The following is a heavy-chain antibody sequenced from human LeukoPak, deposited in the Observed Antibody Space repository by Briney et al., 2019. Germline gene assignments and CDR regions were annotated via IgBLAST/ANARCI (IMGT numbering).Heavy chain of an antibody. CDR1: GFTFSSYA. CDR2: ISCSGGST. CDR3: AKDQGLNWFDP. V-gene: IGHV3-23*01. Sequence: GSLRLSCAASGFTFSSYAMSWVRQAPGEELEWVFGISCSGGSTYYADSVKGRFTISRDNSKNTLYLQMNSLRAADTAVYYCAKDQGLNWFDPWGQGTLVTVSS. J-gene: IGHJ5*02.